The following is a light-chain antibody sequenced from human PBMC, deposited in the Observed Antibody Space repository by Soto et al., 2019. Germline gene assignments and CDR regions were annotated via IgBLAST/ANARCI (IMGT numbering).Light chain of an antibody. CDR3: QQYGSSPLT. CDR2: GAS. J-gene: IGKJ4*01. V-gene: IGKV3-20*01. CDR1: QSVSSNS. Sequence: ENVLTQSPGTPSLSPGEGDTLSCTASQSVSSNSLAWYQQKPGQAPRLLIYGASTRATGIPDRVSGSGSGTDVTLTINRLEPEDFAVYYGQQYGSSPLTFGEGTKVDIK.